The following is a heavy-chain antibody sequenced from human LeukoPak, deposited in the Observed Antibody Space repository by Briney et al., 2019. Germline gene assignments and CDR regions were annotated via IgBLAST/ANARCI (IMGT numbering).Heavy chain of an antibody. J-gene: IGHJ6*03. Sequence: GGSLRLSCAASGFSVSDSYMSWVRQAPGKGLEWVSILYSGGDTYYSASVRGRFTISRDNSKNTLYLQMNTQSAADTAVYFCARGENYYFHTDVWGKGATVTVSS. V-gene: IGHV3-66*02. D-gene: IGHD2/OR15-2a*01. CDR3: ARGENYYFHTDV. CDR2: LYSGGDT. CDR1: GFSVSDSY.